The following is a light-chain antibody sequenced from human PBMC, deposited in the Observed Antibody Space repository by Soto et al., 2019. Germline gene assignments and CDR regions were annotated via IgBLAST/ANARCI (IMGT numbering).Light chain of an antibody. CDR1: QSVSSSS. Sequence: EIVLTQSPGPLSLSPGERATLSCRASQSVSSSSLAWYQQKRGQAPRLLIHDASSRATGIPDRFSGSGSGTDFTLTIGRLEPEDLAVYYCQQYGGSPRTFGQGTKVEGK. J-gene: IGKJ1*01. V-gene: IGKV3-20*01. CDR3: QQYGGSPRT. CDR2: DAS.